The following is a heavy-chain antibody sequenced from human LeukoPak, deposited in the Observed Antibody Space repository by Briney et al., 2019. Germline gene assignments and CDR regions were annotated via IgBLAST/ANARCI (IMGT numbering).Heavy chain of an antibody. V-gene: IGHV3-30*02. J-gene: IGHJ4*02. CDR3: ARVRPNYDSSGSFDY. D-gene: IGHD3-22*01. Sequence: PGGSLRLSCAASGFTFSSYGMHWVRQAPGKGLEWVAFIRSDGSNKYYADSVKGRFTISRDNSKNTLYLQMNSLRAEDTAVYYCARVRPNYDSSGSFDYWGQGTLVTVSS. CDR1: GFTFSSYG. CDR2: IRSDGSNK.